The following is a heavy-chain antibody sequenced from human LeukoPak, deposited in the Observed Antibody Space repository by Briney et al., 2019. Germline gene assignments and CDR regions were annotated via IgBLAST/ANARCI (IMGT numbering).Heavy chain of an antibody. CDR3: AKGLYCSSTSCYYGMDV. CDR1: GFTFSSYS. V-gene: IGHV3-48*04. D-gene: IGHD2-2*01. Sequence: GGSLRLSCATSGFTFSSYSMNWVRQAPGKGLEWVSYISSSSSTIYYADSVKGRFTISRDNAKNSLYLQMNSLRAEDTALYYCAKGLYCSSTSCYYGMDVWGQGTTVTVSS. CDR2: ISSSSSTI. J-gene: IGHJ6*02.